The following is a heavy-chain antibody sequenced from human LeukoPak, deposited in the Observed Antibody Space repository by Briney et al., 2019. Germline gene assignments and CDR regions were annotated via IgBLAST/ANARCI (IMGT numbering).Heavy chain of an antibody. CDR2: LYYGENS. Sequence: SETLSLTCTVSGGSISIISSSTYYWGWIRQAPGKGLEWIGSLYYGENSHYNPSLKSRATLSVDTSNNQFSLKLTSVTAADAAVYFCARQLPTAAADTRGYFDYWGQGPVVTVSS. J-gene: IGHJ4*02. D-gene: IGHD6-25*01. CDR3: ARQLPTAAADTRGYFDY. V-gene: IGHV4-39*01. CDR1: GGSISIISSSTYY.